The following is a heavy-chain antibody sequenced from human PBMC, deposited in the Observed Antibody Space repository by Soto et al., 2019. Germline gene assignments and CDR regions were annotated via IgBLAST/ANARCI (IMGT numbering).Heavy chain of an antibody. Sequence: QVQLVQSGAEVKKPGSSVKVSCKASGGTFSSYAISWVRQAPGQGLEWMGGIIPIFGTANYAQKFQGRVTITADESTSTAYMELSSLRSEDTAVYYCARRGGLERGRDYYYGMDVWGQWTTVTVSS. CDR2: IIPIFGTA. CDR3: ARRGGLERGRDYYYGMDV. J-gene: IGHJ6*02. D-gene: IGHD1-1*01. CDR1: GGTFSSYA. V-gene: IGHV1-69*12.